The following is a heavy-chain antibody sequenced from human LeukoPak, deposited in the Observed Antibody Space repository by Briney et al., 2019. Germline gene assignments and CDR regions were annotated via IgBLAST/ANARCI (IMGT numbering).Heavy chain of an antibody. V-gene: IGHV1-69*06. D-gene: IGHD2-2*01. CDR2: IIPIFGTA. Sequence: GASVKVSCKASGGTFSSYAISWVRQAPGQGLEWMGGIIPIFGTANYAQKFQGRVTITADKSTSTAYMELSSLRSEDTAVYYCARSRDCSSTSCSPYYYYGMDVWGQGTTVTVSS. CDR1: GGTFSSYA. J-gene: IGHJ6*02. CDR3: ARSRDCSSTSCSPYYYYGMDV.